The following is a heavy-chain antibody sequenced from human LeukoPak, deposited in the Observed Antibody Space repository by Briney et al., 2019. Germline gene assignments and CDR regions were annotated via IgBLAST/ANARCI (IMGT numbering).Heavy chain of an antibody. CDR1: GYTFTGYY. V-gene: IGHV1-2*02. CDR2: INPNSGGT. CDR3: AREMVSVGATFDY. J-gene: IGHJ4*02. Sequence: EASVKVSCKASGYTFTGYYMHWVRQAPGQGLEWMGWINPNSGGTNYAQKFQGRVTMTRDTSISTAYMELSRLRSDDTAVYYCAREMVSVGATFDYWGQGTLVTVSS. D-gene: IGHD1-26*01.